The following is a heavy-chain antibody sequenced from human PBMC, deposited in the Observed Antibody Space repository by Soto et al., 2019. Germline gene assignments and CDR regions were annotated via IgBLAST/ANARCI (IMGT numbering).Heavy chain of an antibody. CDR3: AKGGRQWLVTSDFNY. CDR2: VSHDGRNT. J-gene: IGHJ4*02. Sequence: GGFLRLSCAASGFTFSHYSMNWVRQAPGKGLEWVAVVSHDGRNTHYADSVKGRFTISRDSSKNTVSLEMTSLRAEDTAVYYCAKGGRQWLVTSDFNYWGQGALVTVSS. D-gene: IGHD6-19*01. V-gene: IGHV3-30*18. CDR1: GFTFSHYS.